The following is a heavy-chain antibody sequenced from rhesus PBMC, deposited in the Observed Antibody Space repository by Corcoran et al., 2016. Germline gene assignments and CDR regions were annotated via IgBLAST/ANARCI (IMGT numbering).Heavy chain of an antibody. CDR1: GGSISSGYYY. CDR3: ASQPYSGSWNYFDY. CDR2: ITYRGST. V-gene: IGHV4-122*02. J-gene: IGHJ4*01. Sequence: QVQLQESGPGLVKPSETLSLTCAVSGGSISSGYYYWSWIRQPPGKGLEWIGYITYRGSTSNNPSLKSRVTISRDTSKDQFSLKLSSVTAADTAVYYCASQPYSGSWNYFDYWGQGVLVTVSS. D-gene: IGHD6-25*01.